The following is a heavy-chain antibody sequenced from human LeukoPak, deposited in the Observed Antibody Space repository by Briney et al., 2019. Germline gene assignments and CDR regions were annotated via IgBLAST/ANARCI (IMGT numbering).Heavy chain of an antibody. CDR3: ARALIVGATIGAFQH. J-gene: IGHJ1*01. Sequence: SVKVSCKASGGTFSSYTISWVRQAPGQGLEWMGRIIPILGIANYAQKFQGRVTVTADKSTSTAYMELSSLRSEDTAVYYCARALIVGATIGAFQHWGQGTLVTVSS. V-gene: IGHV1-69*02. D-gene: IGHD1-26*01. CDR1: GGTFSSYT. CDR2: IIPILGIA.